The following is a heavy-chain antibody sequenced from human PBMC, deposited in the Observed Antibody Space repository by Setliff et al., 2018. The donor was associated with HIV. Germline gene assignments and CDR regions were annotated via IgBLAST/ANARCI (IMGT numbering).Heavy chain of an antibody. D-gene: IGHD3-3*01. Sequence: ASVKVSCKSSGYTFTAHHIHRVRQAPGQGPEWMGLIIPKSGETSYAEKFRGRVTMTRDTSLTTAYMELSWLTSDDTAVYYCARVVDRDYDFWIAYEYWGQGTMVTVSS. J-gene: IGHJ4*02. V-gene: IGHV1-2*02. CDR2: IIPKSGET. CDR3: ARVVDRDYDFWIAYEY. CDR1: GYTFTAHH.